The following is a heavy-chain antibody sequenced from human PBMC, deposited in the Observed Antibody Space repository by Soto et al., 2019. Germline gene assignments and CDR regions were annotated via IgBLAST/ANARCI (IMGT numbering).Heavy chain of an antibody. CDR3: AKVVGYYDSSGYSDY. CDR1: GFTFSSYW. Sequence: GGSLRLSCAASGFTFSSYWMHWVRQAPGKGLMWVSYINNDGSNTNYADSVKGRFTISRDNAKNTLYLQMNSLRAEDTAVYYCAKVVGYYDSSGYSDYWGQGTLVTVSS. V-gene: IGHV3-74*01. CDR2: INNDGSNT. J-gene: IGHJ4*02. D-gene: IGHD3-22*01.